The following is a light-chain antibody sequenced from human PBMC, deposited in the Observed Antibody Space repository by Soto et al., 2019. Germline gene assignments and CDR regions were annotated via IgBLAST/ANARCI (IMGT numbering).Light chain of an antibody. CDR1: QSVSSN. V-gene: IGKV3-15*01. CDR3: QQYNNWPIT. J-gene: IGKJ5*01. Sequence: EIVMTQSPATLSVSPWERATLSCRASQSVSSNLAWYQQKPGQAPRLLIYGASTRATGIPARFSGSGSGTEFTLTISSLQSEDFAVYYCQQYNNWPITFGQGTRREIK. CDR2: GAS.